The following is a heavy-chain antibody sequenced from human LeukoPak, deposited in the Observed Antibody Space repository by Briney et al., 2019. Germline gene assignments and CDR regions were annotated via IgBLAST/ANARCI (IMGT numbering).Heavy chain of an antibody. CDR2: IYYSGST. J-gene: IGHJ6*03. CDR1: GGSISSSSYY. CDR3: ARVAARPGGGVSYYYYYMDV. Sequence: SETLSLTCTVSGGSISSSSYYWGWIRQPPGKGLEWIGSIYYSGSTYYNSSLKSRVTISVDTSKNQFSLKLSSVTAADTAVYYCARVAARPGGGVSYYYYYMDVWGKGTTVTVSS. D-gene: IGHD6-6*01. V-gene: IGHV4-39*07.